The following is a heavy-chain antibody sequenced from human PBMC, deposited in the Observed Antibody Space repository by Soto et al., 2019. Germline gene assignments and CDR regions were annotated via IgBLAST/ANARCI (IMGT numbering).Heavy chain of an antibody. Sequence: EVQLLESGGCLVQTGGSLRLSCAASGFTFSSYAMSWVRQAPGKGLEWVSVISGSGDSTYYADSVRGRFTISRDNSKNTLYLQMNSLRAEDTAVYYCAKDRDGAAAGPTKFYGMDVWGQGTTVTVSS. CDR2: ISGSGDST. V-gene: IGHV3-23*01. CDR3: AKDRDGAAAGPTKFYGMDV. CDR1: GFTFSSYA. D-gene: IGHD6-13*01. J-gene: IGHJ6*02.